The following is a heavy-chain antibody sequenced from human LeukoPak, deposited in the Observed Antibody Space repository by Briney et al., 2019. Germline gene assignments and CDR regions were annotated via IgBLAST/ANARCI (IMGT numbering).Heavy chain of an antibody. Sequence: ASVKVSCKASGGTFSSYAISWVRQAPGQGLEWMGGIIPIFGTANYAQKFQGRVTITTDESTSTAYMELSSLRSEDTAVYYCARAAGPRSKDALDIWGQGTMVTVSS. CDR3: ARAAGPRSKDALDI. CDR2: IIPIFGTA. D-gene: IGHD4-11*01. V-gene: IGHV1-69*05. CDR1: GGTFSSYA. J-gene: IGHJ3*02.